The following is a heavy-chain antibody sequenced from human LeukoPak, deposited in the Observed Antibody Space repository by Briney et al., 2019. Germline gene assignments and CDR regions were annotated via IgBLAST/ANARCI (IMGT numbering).Heavy chain of an antibody. V-gene: IGHV1-69*05. Sequence: SVKVSCKASGGTFSSYAISWVRQAPGQGLEWMGGIIPIFGTANYAQKFQGRVTITTDESTSTAYMELSSLRSEDTAVYYCARVSYGSGSYMGYYYYYMDVWGKGTRSPSP. D-gene: IGHD3-10*01. J-gene: IGHJ6*03. CDR1: GGTFSSYA. CDR2: IIPIFGTA. CDR3: ARVSYGSGSYMGYYYYYMDV.